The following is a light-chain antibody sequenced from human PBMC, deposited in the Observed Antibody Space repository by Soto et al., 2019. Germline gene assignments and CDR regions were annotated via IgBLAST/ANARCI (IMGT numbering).Light chain of an antibody. J-gene: IGKJ1*01. CDR1: QSISRN. CDR2: AAS. V-gene: IGKV1-39*01. Sequence: DIQMTQSPSSLSASVGDRVTISCRASQSISRNLNWYQQKPGKAPKLLIYAASSRATGIPDRFSGSGSGTDFTLTISRLEPEDFAVYYCQQYGSSRTFGQGTKVDI. CDR3: QQYGSSRT.